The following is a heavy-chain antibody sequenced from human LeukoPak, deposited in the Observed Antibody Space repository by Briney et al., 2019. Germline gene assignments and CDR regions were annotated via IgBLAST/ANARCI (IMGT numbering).Heavy chain of an antibody. CDR2: IYSGGST. V-gene: IGHV3-66*01. Sequence: GGSLRLSCEVSGFTVSSKYLSWVRQAPGKGLEWVSLIYSGGSTYYADSVKGRFTISRDNSENTLYLQMNSLRAEDTAIYYCAKNGDRGAYCSGGTCYPYYYYYMDVWGKGTTVTISS. J-gene: IGHJ6*03. CDR1: GFTVSSKY. D-gene: IGHD2-15*01. CDR3: AKNGDRGAYCSGGTCYPYYYYYMDV.